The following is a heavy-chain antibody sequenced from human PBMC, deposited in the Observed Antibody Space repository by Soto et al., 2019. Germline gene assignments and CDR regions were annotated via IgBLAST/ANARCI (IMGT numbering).Heavy chain of an antibody. Sequence: DVQLVQSGGGLVQPGGSLRLSCAPSGFTFSDYSMSWVRQSPGKGLEGVANIKQDGGEEDYLDSVKGRLTISRDNAKNSLFLQMNSLRAEDTALYYCVSGGSGNHFGSYFDFWGQGTPVTVSS. CDR3: VSGGSGNHFGSYFDF. J-gene: IGHJ4*02. D-gene: IGHD3-16*01. CDR1: GFTFSDYS. CDR2: IKQDGGEE. V-gene: IGHV3-7*03.